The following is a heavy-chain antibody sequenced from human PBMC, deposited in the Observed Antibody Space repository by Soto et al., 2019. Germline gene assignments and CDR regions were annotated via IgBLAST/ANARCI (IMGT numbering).Heavy chain of an antibody. D-gene: IGHD3-10*01. CDR2: IYTSGST. V-gene: IGHV4-4*07. CDR3: AREGDYGSGSYAFDI. Sequence: ASETLSLTCTVSGGSISSYYWSWIRQPAGKGLEWIGRIYTSGSTNYNPSLKSRVTMSVDTSKNQFSLKLSSVTAADTAAYYCAREGDYGSGSYAFDIWGQGTMVTVSS. CDR1: GGSISSYY. J-gene: IGHJ3*02.